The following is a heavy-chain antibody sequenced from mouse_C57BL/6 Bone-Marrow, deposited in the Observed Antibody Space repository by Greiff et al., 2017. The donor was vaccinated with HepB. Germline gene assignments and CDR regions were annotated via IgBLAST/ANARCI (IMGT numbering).Heavy chain of an antibody. CDR1: GFTFSSYT. Sequence: EVQLVESGGGLVKPGGSLKLSCAASGFTFSSYTMSWVRQTPEKRLEWVATISGGGGNTYYPDSVKGRFTISRDNAKNTLYLQMSSLRSEDTALYYCARHGGLSPPFDYWGQGTTLTVSS. J-gene: IGHJ2*01. CDR2: ISGGGGNT. CDR3: ARHGGLSPPFDY. V-gene: IGHV5-9*01. D-gene: IGHD2-2*01.